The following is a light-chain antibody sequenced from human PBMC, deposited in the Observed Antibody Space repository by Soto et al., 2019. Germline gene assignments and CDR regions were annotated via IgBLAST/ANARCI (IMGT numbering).Light chain of an antibody. J-gene: IGLJ1*01. V-gene: IGLV2-14*03. CDR1: SSDVGAYNY. Sequence: QSALTQPASVSGSPGQSITISCNGTSSDVGAYNYVSWYQQHPGQAPKLMIYDVSNRPSGVSDRFSGSKSGNTASLTISGLQAEDEADCYCYSCSRSSGTRYVFGTGTKLTVL. CDR3: YSCSRSSGTRYV. CDR2: DVS.